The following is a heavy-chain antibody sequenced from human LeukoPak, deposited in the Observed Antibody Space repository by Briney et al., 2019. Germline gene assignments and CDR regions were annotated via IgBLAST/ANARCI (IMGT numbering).Heavy chain of an antibody. Sequence: PSETLSLTCTVSGGSICSYFWSWIRQPPGKGLELIGYIYNSGSTTYTPSLKSRVTISVDTSKNQFSLKLSSVTAADTAVYYCARGANWGSPDYWGQGTLVTVSS. D-gene: IGHD7-27*01. J-gene: IGHJ4*02. CDR2: IYNSGST. CDR3: ARGANWGSPDY. CDR1: GGSICSYF. V-gene: IGHV4-59*08.